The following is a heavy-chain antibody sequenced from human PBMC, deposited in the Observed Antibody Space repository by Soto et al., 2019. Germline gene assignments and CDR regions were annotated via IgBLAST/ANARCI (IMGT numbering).Heavy chain of an antibody. CDR3: ATLSGDSIPEYYYYGMDV. CDR2: IYPGDSDT. Sequence: GESLKISCKGSGYSFTSYWIGWVRQMPGKGLEWMGIIYPGDSDTRYSPSFQGQVTISADKPISTAYLQWSSLKASDTAMYYCATLSGDSIPEYYYYGMDVWGQGTTVTVSS. CDR1: GYSFTSYW. J-gene: IGHJ6*02. D-gene: IGHD2-2*01. V-gene: IGHV5-51*04.